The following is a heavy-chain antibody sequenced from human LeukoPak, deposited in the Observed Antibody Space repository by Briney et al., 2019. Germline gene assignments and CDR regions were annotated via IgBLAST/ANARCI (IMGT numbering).Heavy chain of an antibody. V-gene: IGHV4-39*01. Sequence: PSETLSLTCTVSGGSISSSSYHWGWIRQPPGKGLEWIGSIYYSGSTYYNPSLKSRVTISVDTSKNQFSLKLSSVTAADTAVYYCARRRYYGSGSYFPFDPWGQGTLVTVSS. J-gene: IGHJ5*02. CDR3: ARRRYYGSGSYFPFDP. CDR2: IYYSGST. CDR1: GGSISSSSYH. D-gene: IGHD3-10*01.